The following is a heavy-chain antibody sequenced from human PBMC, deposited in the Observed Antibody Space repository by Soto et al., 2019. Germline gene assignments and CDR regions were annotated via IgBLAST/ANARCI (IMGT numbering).Heavy chain of an antibody. CDR2: ITGGGGRT. V-gene: IGHV3-23*01. CDR1: GFTFHTYA. Sequence: PGGSLSLSCAASGFTFHTYAMTWVRQAPEKGLEWVSAITGGGGRTYYADSVKGRFTISRDNSKNTLYLQMNSLRVEDTVVYYCXKRGFDSGGWDYYALDVWGPGTAVTVSS. CDR3: XKRGFDSGGWDYYALDV. D-gene: IGHD5-12*01. J-gene: IGHJ6*02.